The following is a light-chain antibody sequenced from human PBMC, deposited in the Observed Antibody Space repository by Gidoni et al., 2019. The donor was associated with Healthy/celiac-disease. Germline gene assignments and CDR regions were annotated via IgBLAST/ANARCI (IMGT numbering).Light chain of an antibody. J-gene: IGKJ3*01. CDR1: QYISHY. Sequence: DIQLTQSPSSLSASVGDRVTITCRASQYISHYLNWYQQKPWKAPKLLIYDASNLETGVPSRFCGGGSGTDFTFPISSLQPEDIATYYCQQYDNLPFAFGPGTKVDIK. CDR3: QQYDNLPFA. V-gene: IGKV1-33*01. CDR2: DAS.